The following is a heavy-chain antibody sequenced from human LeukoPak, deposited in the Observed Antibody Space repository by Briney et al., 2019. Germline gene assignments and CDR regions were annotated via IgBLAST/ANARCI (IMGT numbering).Heavy chain of an antibody. D-gene: IGHD4-17*01. Sequence: SETLSLTCTVSGGSISSSSYYWSWIRQPPGKGLEWIGEINHSGSTNYNPSLKSRVTISVDTSKNQFSLKLSSVTAADTAVYYCARPYYGDYEGYWFDPWGQGTLVTVSS. CDR1: GGSISSSSYY. CDR3: ARPYYGDYEGYWFDP. V-gene: IGHV4-39*07. J-gene: IGHJ5*02. CDR2: INHSGST.